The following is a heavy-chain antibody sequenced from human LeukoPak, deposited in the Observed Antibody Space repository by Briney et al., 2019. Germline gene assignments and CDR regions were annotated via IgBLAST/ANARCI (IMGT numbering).Heavy chain of an antibody. CDR2: IQNDASTE. V-gene: IGHV3-33*05. CDR3: ARELSQIVWGGLDY. D-gene: IGHD2-21*01. CDR1: GFTFSHYG. J-gene: IGHJ4*02. Sequence: SGGSLRLSCAASGFTFSHYGMHWVRQAPGKGLEWVAVIQNDASTENFADSVKGRFTISRDNSKNTVFLQMNSLRVEDTAVYYCARELSQIVWGGLDYGGQGTLVSVSS.